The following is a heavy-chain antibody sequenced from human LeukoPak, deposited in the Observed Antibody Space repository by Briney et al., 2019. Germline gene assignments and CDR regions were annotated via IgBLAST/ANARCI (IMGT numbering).Heavy chain of an antibody. CDR1: GGTFSSYA. CDR3: ARTIYSNYAYDY. V-gene: IGHV1-69*13. J-gene: IGHJ4*02. CDR2: IIPIFGTA. D-gene: IGHD4-11*01. Sequence: GASVKASCKASGGTFSSYAISWVRQAPGQGLEWMGGIIPIFGTANYAQKFQGRVTITADESTSTAYMELSSLRSEDTAVYYCARTIYSNYAYDYWGQGTLVTVSS.